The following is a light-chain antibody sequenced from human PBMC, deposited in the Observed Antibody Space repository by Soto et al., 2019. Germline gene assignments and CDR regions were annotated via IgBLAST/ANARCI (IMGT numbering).Light chain of an antibody. CDR3: QESQHWPVSI. CDR1: QSVSSN. CDR2: GAS. J-gene: IGKJ5*01. V-gene: IGKV3-15*01. Sequence: QSPGTLSVSPGERVIFSCRASQSVSSNLAWYQQKRGQTPRLLIYGASTRATGIPDRFSGSGSGTEFTLTISILQSEDFAEYYCQESQHWPVSIFGHGTRLEIK.